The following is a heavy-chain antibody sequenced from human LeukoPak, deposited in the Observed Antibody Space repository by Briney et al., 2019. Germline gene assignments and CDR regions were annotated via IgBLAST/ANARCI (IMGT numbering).Heavy chain of an antibody. J-gene: IGHJ6*03. CDR2: ISAYNGNT. V-gene: IGHV1-18*01. CDR1: GYTLTSYG. Sequence: GASVKVSCKASGYTLTSYGISWVRQAPGQGLEWMGWISAYNGNTNYAQKLQGRVTMTTDTSTSTAYMELRSLRSDDTAVYYCARVQERHLYYYYCMDVWGKGTTVTISS. D-gene: IGHD1-1*01. CDR3: ARVQERHLYYYYCMDV.